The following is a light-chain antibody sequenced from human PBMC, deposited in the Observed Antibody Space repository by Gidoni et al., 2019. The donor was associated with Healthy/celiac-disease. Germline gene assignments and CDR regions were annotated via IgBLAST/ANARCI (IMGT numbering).Light chain of an antibody. Sequence: SYELTQPPAGSVSPGQTDSITCSGDKLGDKYACWYQQKPGQSPVLVIYQDSKRPSGIPERFSGSNSGNTATLTISGTQAMDEADYYCQAWDSSFVEFGGGTKLTV. V-gene: IGLV3-1*01. J-gene: IGLJ2*01. CDR3: QAWDSSFVE. CDR1: KLGDKY. CDR2: QDS.